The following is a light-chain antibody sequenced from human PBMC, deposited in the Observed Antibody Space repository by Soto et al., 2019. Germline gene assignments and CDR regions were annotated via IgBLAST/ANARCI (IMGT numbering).Light chain of an antibody. CDR2: GAS. Sequence: EIVMTQSPATLSVSPGERATLSCRASESVGRNLAWYQQKAGQPPSLLIYGASTRASAFPARFGGSGSGTEFTLTISRLQSEDFAVYVCQQYQNWPLTFGTGTTVDVK. J-gene: IGKJ3*01. V-gene: IGKV3-15*01. CDR1: ESVGRN. CDR3: QQYQNWPLT.